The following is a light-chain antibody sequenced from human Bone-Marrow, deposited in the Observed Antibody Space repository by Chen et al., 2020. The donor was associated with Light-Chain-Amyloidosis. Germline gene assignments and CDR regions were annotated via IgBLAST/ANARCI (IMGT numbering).Light chain of an antibody. CDR2: DVT. Sequence: FALAQPASLSGSPGQSSAISCAGAISDVDSYKSVSWYQQHPGKAPKLLIFDVTDRPSGVSNRFSGSKSGTTASLTISGLQAEDEADYFCSSYTSSGTWVFGGGTKLTVL. CDR1: ISDVDSYKS. V-gene: IGLV2-14*01. CDR3: SSYTSSGTWV. J-gene: IGLJ3*02.